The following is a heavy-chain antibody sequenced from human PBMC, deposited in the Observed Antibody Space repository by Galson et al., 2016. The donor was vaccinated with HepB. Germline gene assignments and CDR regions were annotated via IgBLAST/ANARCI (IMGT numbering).Heavy chain of an antibody. D-gene: IGHD6-6*01. V-gene: IGHV3-48*02. Sequence: SLRLSCAASGFTFSNSGVNWVRQAPGKGLQWVSYISSALSPIYYADSVMGRFTISRDNAKNSVYLQMHSLRDDDTAVYYCARELVRSAFDLWGQGTMVTVSS. CDR1: GFTFSNSG. J-gene: IGHJ3*01. CDR3: ARELVRSAFDL. CDR2: ISSALSPI.